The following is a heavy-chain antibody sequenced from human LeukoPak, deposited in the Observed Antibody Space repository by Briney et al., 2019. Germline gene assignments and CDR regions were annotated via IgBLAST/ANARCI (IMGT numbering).Heavy chain of an antibody. V-gene: IGHV1-2*02. CDR3: ARDLKFVVVGRPGDLGFYY. CDR1: GYTFSAYY. D-gene: IGHD2-15*01. J-gene: IGHJ4*02. CDR2: INPNSGGT. Sequence: ASVKVSCKASGYTFSAYYMHWVRQAPGQGLEWVGWINPNSGGTNFAQKFEGRVTMTRDTSISTAYMELSRLRSDDTAVYYCARDLKFVVVGRPGDLGFYYWGQGTLVTVSS.